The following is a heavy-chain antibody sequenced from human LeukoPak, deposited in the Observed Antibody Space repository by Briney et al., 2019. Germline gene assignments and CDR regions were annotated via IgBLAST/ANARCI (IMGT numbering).Heavy chain of an antibody. D-gene: IGHD1-1*01. CDR1: GFTFSNYA. J-gene: IGHJ4*02. V-gene: IGHV3-23*01. Sequence: PGGSLRLSCAVSGFTFSNYAMSWVRQPQPQGLELVSAIGVNAYETASVKRRFAMSRYKAKSTRYLQLNRLSAEAPALYFCARETVPRGAPGKTGAFFYCWGQGTLVTVSS. CDR3: ARETVPRGAPGKTGAFFYC. CDR2: IGVNA.